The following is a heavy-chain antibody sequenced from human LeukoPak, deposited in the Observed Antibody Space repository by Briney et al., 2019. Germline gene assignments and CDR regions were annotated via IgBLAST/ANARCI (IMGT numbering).Heavy chain of an antibody. J-gene: IGHJ5*02. Sequence: SETLSLTCTVSDGSITNYDWSWVRQPPGKGLEFIGHVHYSGTTNYNPSLRSRVTISMDTSKKHFFLKLKSVTAADTAVYYCATGNGDFRFEGRNFYPWGQGTRVTVSS. CDR3: ATGNGDFRFEGRNFYP. CDR1: DGSITNYD. V-gene: IGHV4-59*01. D-gene: IGHD4-23*01. CDR2: VHYSGTT.